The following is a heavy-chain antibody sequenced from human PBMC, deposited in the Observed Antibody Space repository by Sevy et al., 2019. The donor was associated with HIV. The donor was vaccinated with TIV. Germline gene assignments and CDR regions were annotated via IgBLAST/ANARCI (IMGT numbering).Heavy chain of an antibody. CDR1: GFTFSKYS. D-gene: IGHD2-8*01. Sequence: GGSLRLSCEASGFTFSKYSMSWVRQAPGKGLEWVSTFSFGCGRINYADSVKGRFTISRDASKKTLYLQMNSLRAEDTAGYYCAREGCTKPHDYWGQGTLVTVSS. V-gene: IGHV3-23*01. CDR2: FSFGCGRI. CDR3: AREGCTKPHDY. J-gene: IGHJ4*02.